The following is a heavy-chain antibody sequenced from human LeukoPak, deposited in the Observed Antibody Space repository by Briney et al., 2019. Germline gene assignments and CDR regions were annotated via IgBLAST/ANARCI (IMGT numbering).Heavy chain of an antibody. CDR2: ISYDGSNK. Sequence: GGSLRLSCAASGFTFSSYAMHWVRQAPGKGLEWVAVISYDGSNKYYADSVKGRFTISRDNSKNTLYLQMNSLRAEDTAVYHCARDVGSGSYAYYYYYYMDVWGKGTTVTVSS. D-gene: IGHD1-26*01. CDR3: ARDVGSGSYAYYYYYYMDV. J-gene: IGHJ6*03. V-gene: IGHV3-30*04. CDR1: GFTFSSYA.